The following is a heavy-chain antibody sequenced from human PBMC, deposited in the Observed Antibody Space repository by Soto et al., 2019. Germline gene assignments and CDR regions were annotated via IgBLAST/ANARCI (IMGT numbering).Heavy chain of an antibody. D-gene: IGHD6-13*01. J-gene: IGHJ4*03. CDR2: IYPSGST. CDR3: ARRTAAGTYSS. V-gene: IGHV4-38-2*01. Sequence: ETLSLTCAVSGYSISSGYYWGWIRQPPGQGLEWIGSIYPSGSTYYNPSLKSRVTISVDTSKNQFCLKLSSVTAADTAVHSCARRTAAGTYSSRDQGTL. CDR1: GYSISSGYY.